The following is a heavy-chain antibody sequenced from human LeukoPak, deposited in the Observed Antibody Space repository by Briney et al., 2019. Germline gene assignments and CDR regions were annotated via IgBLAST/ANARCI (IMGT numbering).Heavy chain of an antibody. V-gene: IGHV3-33*01. J-gene: IGHJ4*02. CDR1: GFTSSSHG. Sequence: PGRSLRLSCAASGFTSSSHGMHWVRQAPGKGLEWVALIFYDGSNENYADSVKGRFTISRDNSKNTLYLQMNSLRAEDTAVYYCARDNLKYYFDYWGQGALVTVSS. CDR3: ARDNLKYYFDY. CDR2: IFYDGSNE.